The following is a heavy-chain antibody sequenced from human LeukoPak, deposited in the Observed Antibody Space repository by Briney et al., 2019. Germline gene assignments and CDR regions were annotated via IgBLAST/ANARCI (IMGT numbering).Heavy chain of an antibody. D-gene: IGHD4-17*01. V-gene: IGHV4-61*02. J-gene: IGHJ4*02. CDR3: ARDGSHYGDPY. CDR1: GGSISSGSYY. CDR2: IYTSGST. Sequence: PSETLSLTCTVSGGSISSGSYYWRWIRQPAGKGLEWIGRIYTSGSTNYNPSLKSRVTISVDTSKNQFSLKLSSVTAADTAVYYCARDGSHYGDPYWGQGTLVTVSS.